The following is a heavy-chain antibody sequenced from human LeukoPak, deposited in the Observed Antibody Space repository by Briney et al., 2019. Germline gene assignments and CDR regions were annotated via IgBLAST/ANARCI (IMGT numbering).Heavy chain of an antibody. CDR1: GFTFSSYA. Sequence: GALRLSCAASGFTFSSYAMSWVRQAPGKGLEWASAISGSGGSTYYADSVKGRFTISRDNSKNTLYLQMNSLRAEDTAVYYCAKARVVAAIYNYWGQGTLVTVSS. J-gene: IGHJ4*02. CDR3: AKARVVAAIYNY. CDR2: ISGSGGST. D-gene: IGHD2-15*01. V-gene: IGHV3-23*01.